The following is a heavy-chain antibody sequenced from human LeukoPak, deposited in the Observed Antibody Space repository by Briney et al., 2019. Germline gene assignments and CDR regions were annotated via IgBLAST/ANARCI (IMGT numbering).Heavy chain of an antibody. V-gene: IGHV3-23*01. CDR3: AKPFYYGSGSYYGNFLH. Sequence: GGSLRLSCAASGFTFSNYGMNWVRRAPGKGLEWVSALSSSGGSTYYADSVKGRFTISRDNSKDTLYLQMDSLTADDTATYYCAKPFYYGSGSYYGNFLHWGQGTLVTVSS. D-gene: IGHD3-10*01. CDR1: GFTFSNYG. CDR2: LSSSGGST. J-gene: IGHJ4*02.